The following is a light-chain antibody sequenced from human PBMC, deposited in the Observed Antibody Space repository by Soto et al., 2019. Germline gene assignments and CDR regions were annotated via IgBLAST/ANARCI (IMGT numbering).Light chain of an antibody. CDR1: QSVNNK. CDR3: QQYNNWPPIT. CDR2: GAS. J-gene: IGKJ5*01. V-gene: IGKV3-15*01. Sequence: EIVMTPSPATLSVSPGERVTLSCRASQSVNNKVAWYQQKPGQAPRLLIFGASTRATGIPARFSGSGSVTEFTLTISSLQSEDFAVYYCQQYNNWPPITFGQGTRLEIK.